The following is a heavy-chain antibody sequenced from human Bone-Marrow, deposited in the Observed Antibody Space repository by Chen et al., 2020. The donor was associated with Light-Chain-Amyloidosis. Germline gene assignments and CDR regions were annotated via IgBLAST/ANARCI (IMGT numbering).Heavy chain of an antibody. CDR1: GFAFSSYA. D-gene: IGHD3-9*01. J-gene: IGHJ3*02. CDR3: AKDISYDDILPGYPADAFDI. CDR2: SSGRVGSG. Sequence: EVQLVESGGGLLQRGGSLRLSCAASGFAFSSYAISWVRQAPGKGLEWVWTSSGRVGSGYYGDSVKGRLTICRDNSKNALFVQMNSLRAEDTAVYYCAKDISYDDILPGYPADAFDIWGQGTMVTVSS. V-gene: IGHV3-23*04.